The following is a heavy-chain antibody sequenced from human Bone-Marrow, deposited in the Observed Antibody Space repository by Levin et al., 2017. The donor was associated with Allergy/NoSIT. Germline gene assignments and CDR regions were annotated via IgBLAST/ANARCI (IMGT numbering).Heavy chain of an antibody. CDR3: AKDEGPFSSSFAFVC. CDR2: ISGTGRHI. V-gene: IGHV3-21*01. D-gene: IGHD2-2*01. Sequence: GGSLRLSCAASGFNFASYGMNWVRQAPGKGLEWVSSISGTGRHIYLADSLKGRFTISRDNAKNSLSLQMNNLRGEDTAVFYCAKDEGPFSSSFAFVCWGQGALVTVSS. J-gene: IGHJ4*02. CDR1: GFNFASYG.